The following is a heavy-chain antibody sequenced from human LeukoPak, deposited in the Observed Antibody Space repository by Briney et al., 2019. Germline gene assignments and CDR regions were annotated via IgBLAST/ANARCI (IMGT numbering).Heavy chain of an antibody. CDR2: ISYDENNK. V-gene: IGHV3-30*18. CDR1: GFTFSSHG. D-gene: IGHD4-23*01. J-gene: IGHJ4*02. CDR3: AKDWQTVAYLFGY. Sequence: GGSLRLSCAASGFTFSSHGMHWVRQAPGKGLEWVAVISYDENNKYYADSVKGRFTISRDSSKNTVYLQMSSLRAEDTAVYYCAKDWQTVAYLFGYWGQGTLVTGSS.